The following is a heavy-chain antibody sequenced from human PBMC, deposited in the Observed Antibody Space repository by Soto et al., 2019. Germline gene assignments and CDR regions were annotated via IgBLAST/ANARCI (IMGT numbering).Heavy chain of an antibody. Sequence: TSETLSLTCTVSGGPITDYYWSWLRHLPGKGLEWIGYIYSSGTTNYKPSLRSRVTISVDTSKNQFSLWLSSVTAADTAVYYCARINVYYFDTSGPKYFFDNWGQGTLVTVSS. CDR1: GGPITDYY. J-gene: IGHJ4*02. CDR3: ARINVYYFDTSGPKYFFDN. CDR2: IYSSGTT. V-gene: IGHV4-59*01. D-gene: IGHD3-22*01.